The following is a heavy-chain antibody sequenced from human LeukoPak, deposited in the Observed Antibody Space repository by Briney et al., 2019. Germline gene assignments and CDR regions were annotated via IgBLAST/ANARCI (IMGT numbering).Heavy chain of an antibody. V-gene: IGHV1-18*01. CDR3: ATRPSSGYCAY. CDR2: ISAYNGNT. CDR1: GYTFTSYG. J-gene: IGHJ4*02. D-gene: IGHD3-22*01. Sequence: GASVKVSCKASGYTFTSYGISWVRQAPGQGLEWMGGISAYNGNTNYAQKLQGRVTMTTDTSTSTAYMELRSLRSDDTAVYYCATRPSSGYCAYWGQGTLVTVSS.